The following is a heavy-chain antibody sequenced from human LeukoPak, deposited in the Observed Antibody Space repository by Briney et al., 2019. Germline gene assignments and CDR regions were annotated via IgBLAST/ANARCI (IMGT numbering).Heavy chain of an antibody. D-gene: IGHD3-10*01. Sequence: PGGTLRLSCAASGFTISSYGMNWVRQAPGKGLEWASTISGSGGSTYYADSVKGRFTISRDNAKNTLYLQMNSLRAEDTAVYYCARDLDGSGSYDCWGQGTLVTVSS. V-gene: IGHV3-23*01. J-gene: IGHJ4*02. CDR3: ARDLDGSGSYDC. CDR2: ISGSGGST. CDR1: GFTISSYG.